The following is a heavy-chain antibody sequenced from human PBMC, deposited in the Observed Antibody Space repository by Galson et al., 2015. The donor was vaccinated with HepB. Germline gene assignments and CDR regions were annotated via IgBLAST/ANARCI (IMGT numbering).Heavy chain of an antibody. CDR2: TSSSSTYT. Sequence: SLRLSCAASVFTFSDYPITWIRQAPVKGLEWGSYTSSSSTYTDSADSVKGRFTISRDNAKNSLYLQVNSLRAEDTAVYFCARGGAGTRDYWGQGALVTVPS. CDR3: ARGGAGTRDY. J-gene: IGHJ4*02. CDR1: VFTFSDYP. D-gene: IGHD1-7*01. V-gene: IGHV3-11*06.